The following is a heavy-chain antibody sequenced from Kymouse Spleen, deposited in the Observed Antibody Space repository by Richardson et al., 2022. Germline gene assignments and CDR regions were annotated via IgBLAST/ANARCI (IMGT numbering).Heavy chain of an antibody. V-gene: IGHV3-33*01. J-gene: IGHJ4*02. Sequence: QVQLVESGGGVVQPGRSLRLSCAASGFTFSSYGMHWVRQAPGKGLEWVAVIWYDGSNKYYADSVKGRFTISRDNSKNTLYLQMNSLRAEDTAVYYCARDLSITGTTDFDYWGQGTLVTVSS. CDR2: IWYDGSNK. D-gene: IGHD1-7*01. CDR3: ARDLSITGTTDFDY. CDR1: GFTFSSYG.